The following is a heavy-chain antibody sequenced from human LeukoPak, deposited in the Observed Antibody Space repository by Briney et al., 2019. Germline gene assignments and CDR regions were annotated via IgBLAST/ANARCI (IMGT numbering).Heavy chain of an antibody. CDR3: ARDRYGSGSLYYYYYYMDV. J-gene: IGHJ6*03. V-gene: IGHV3-66*01. Sequence: GGSLRLSCAASGFTFSDHYIDWVRQAPGKVLEWVSVIYSGGRTYYADSVKGRFTISRDNSKNTLYLQLNSLRAEDTAVYYCARDRYGSGSLYYYYYYMDVWGKGTTVTISS. CDR2: IYSGGRT. D-gene: IGHD3-10*01. CDR1: GFTFSDHY.